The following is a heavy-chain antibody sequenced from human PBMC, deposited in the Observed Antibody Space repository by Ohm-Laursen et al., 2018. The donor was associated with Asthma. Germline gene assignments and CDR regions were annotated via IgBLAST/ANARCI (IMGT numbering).Heavy chain of an antibody. CDR2: IYSGANP. D-gene: IGHD3-16*02. J-gene: IGHJ4*02. V-gene: IGHV4-39*02. CDR3: ARERASGVGVIGY. CDR1: GGSVSTSSYY. Sequence: TLSLTCAVSGGSVSTSSYYWGWIPPPPPPPPPPPPPIYSGANPYYNPSLKSRVTISVDPSKNHFSLKLNSVTAADTAVYYCARERASGVGVIGYWGQGTLVTVSS.